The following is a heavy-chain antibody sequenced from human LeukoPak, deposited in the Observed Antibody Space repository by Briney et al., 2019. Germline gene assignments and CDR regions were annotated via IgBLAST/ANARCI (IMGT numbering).Heavy chain of an antibody. CDR1: GFTFSSYA. Sequence: GGSLSLSCAASGFTFSSYAMSWVRQAPGKGLEWVSAISGSGGSTYYADSEKGRFTISRDNSKNTLYLQMNSLRAEDTAVYYCAKDPPNSSSWYVDYWGQGTLVTVSS. J-gene: IGHJ4*02. D-gene: IGHD6-13*01. CDR3: AKDPPNSSSWYVDY. V-gene: IGHV3-23*01. CDR2: ISGSGGST.